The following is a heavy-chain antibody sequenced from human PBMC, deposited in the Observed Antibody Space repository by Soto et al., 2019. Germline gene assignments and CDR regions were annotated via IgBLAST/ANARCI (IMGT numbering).Heavy chain of an antibody. CDR2: ISSSSSTI. CDR1: GFTFSSYS. D-gene: IGHD3-10*01. V-gene: IGHV3-48*02. CDR3: ARAGITMVRGAIPNDY. Sequence: GGSLRLSCAASGFTFSSYSMNWVRQAPGKGLEWVSYISSSSSTIYYADSVKGRFTISRDNAKNSLYLQMNGLRDEDTAVYYCARAGITMVRGAIPNDYWGQGTLVTVSS. J-gene: IGHJ4*02.